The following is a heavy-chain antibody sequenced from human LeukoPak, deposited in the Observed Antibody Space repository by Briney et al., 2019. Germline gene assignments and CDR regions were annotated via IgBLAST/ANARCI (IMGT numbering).Heavy chain of an antibody. CDR2: IWYDGSKE. CDR1: GFTFSNYG. Sequence: PGGSLRLSCAASGFTFSNYGMHWVRQAPGKGLEWVAVIWYDGSKEYYVDSVKGRFTISRDDSKNTLYLQMNSLRAEDTAVYYCARDAGISVDYWGQGTLVTVSS. V-gene: IGHV3-33*01. J-gene: IGHJ4*02. D-gene: IGHD3-10*01. CDR3: ARDAGISVDY.